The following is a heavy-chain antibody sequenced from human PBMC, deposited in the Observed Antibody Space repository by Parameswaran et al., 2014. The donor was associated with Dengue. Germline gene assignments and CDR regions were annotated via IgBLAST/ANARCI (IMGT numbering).Heavy chain of an antibody. J-gene: IGHJ4*02. V-gene: IGHV6-1*01. CDR2: TYYRSKWYN. CDR3: ARVYVKAYYDFWSGFDY. D-gene: IGHD3-3*01. Sequence: WIRQSPSRGLEWLGRTYYRSKWYNDYAVSVKSRITINPDTSKNQFSLQLNSVTPEDTAMYYCARVYVKAYYDFWSGFDYWGQGTLVTVSS.